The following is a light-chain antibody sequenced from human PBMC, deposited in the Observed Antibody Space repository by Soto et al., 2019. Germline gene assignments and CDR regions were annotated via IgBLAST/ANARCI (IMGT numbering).Light chain of an antibody. CDR3: MQALQTDLT. CDR1: RILVYSDGHTY. V-gene: IGKV2-28*01. J-gene: IGKJ4*01. Sequence: DVVMTQSPLSLPVTLGQPSSISFISSRILVYSDGHTYLDWYLQKPGQSPRLLIYLAFNRSSGVPDRFSGSGSGTHFTLSISRVEAEDVGVYYCMQALQTDLTFGGGTKVDI. CDR2: LAF.